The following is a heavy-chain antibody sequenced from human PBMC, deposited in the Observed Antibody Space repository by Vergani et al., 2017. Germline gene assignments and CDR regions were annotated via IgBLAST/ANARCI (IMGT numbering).Heavy chain of an antibody. J-gene: IGHJ4*02. CDR3: ATWVLRSPLYYDSCGYSDY. Sequence: VQLVESGGGVVQPGGSLRLSCAASGFTFSSYAMSWVRQAPGKGLEWVSAISGSGGSTYYADSVKGRFTISRDNSKNTLYLQMNSLRAEDTAVSYCATWVLRSPLYYDSCGYSDYWGQGTLVTVSS. CDR2: ISGSGGST. V-gene: IGHV3-23*04. CDR1: GFTFSSYA. D-gene: IGHD3-22*01.